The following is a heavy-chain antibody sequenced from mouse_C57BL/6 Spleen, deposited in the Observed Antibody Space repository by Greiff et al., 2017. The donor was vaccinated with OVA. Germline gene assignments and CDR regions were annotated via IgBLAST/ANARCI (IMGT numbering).Heavy chain of an antibody. CDR3: ARGNIYYDYDESSWFAY. Sequence: QVQLQQSGPELVKPGASVKISCKASGYAFSSSWMNWVKQRPGKGLEWIGRIYPGDGDTNYNGKFKGKATLTADTSSSTAYMQLSSLTSEDSAVYFCARGNIYYDYDESSWFAYWGQGTLVTVSA. J-gene: IGHJ3*01. D-gene: IGHD2-4*01. CDR1: GYAFSSSW. V-gene: IGHV1-82*01. CDR2: IYPGDGDT.